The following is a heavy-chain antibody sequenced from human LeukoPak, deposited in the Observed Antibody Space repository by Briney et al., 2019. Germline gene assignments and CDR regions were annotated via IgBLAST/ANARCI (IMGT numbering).Heavy chain of an antibody. Sequence: SETLSLTCTVSGGSISSYCWSWIRRPPGKGLEWIGYIYYSGSTNYNPSLKSRVTISVDTSKNQFSLKLSSVTAADTAVYYCARLRLGVGSAFDIWGQGTMVTVSS. V-gene: IGHV4-59*08. J-gene: IGHJ3*02. CDR2: IYYSGST. CDR3: ARLRLGVGSAFDI. D-gene: IGHD3-16*01. CDR1: GGSISSYC.